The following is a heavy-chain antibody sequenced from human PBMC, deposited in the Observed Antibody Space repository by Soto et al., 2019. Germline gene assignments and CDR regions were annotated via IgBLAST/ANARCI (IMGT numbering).Heavy chain of an antibody. CDR3: ARGAATVTPGWFDP. D-gene: IGHD4-17*01. CDR2: IYHSGST. J-gene: IGHJ5*02. V-gene: IGHV4-38-2*01. Sequence: SETLSLTCAVSGYSISSGYYLGWILQTPGKGLEWIASIYHSGSTYYNPPLKSRVTISVDTSKNQFSLKLTSVTAADTAVYYCARGAATVTPGWFDPWGQGIMVTVSS. CDR1: GYSISSGYY.